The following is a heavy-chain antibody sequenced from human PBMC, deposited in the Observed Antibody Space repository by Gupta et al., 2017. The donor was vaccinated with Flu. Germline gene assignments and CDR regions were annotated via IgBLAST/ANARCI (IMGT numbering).Heavy chain of an antibody. V-gene: IGHV2-5*01. D-gene: IGHD6-13*01. CDR2: IYWNDDK. CDR3: ARLIAAAGIEDY. Sequence: QITLKESGPTLVKPTQTLTLTCTFSGFSLSTSGVGVGWIRQPPGKALEWLALIYWNDDKRYSPSLKSRLTITKDTSKNQVVLTMTNMDPVDTATYYCARLIAAAGIEDYWGQGTLVTVSS. J-gene: IGHJ4*02. CDR1: GFSLSTSGVG.